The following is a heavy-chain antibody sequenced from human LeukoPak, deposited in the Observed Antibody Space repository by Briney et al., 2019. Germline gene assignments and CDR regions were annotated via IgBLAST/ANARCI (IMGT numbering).Heavy chain of an antibody. D-gene: IGHD6-19*01. V-gene: IGHV3-30-3*01. Sequence: PGGSLRLSCAASGFTFSSYAMHWVRQAPGKGLEWVAVISYDGSNKYYADSVKGRFTISRDNSKNTLYLQMNSLRAEDTAVYYCARDIGIAVAGSFDHWGQGTLVTVSS. CDR2: ISYDGSNK. CDR3: ARDIGIAVAGSFDH. J-gene: IGHJ4*02. CDR1: GFTFSSYA.